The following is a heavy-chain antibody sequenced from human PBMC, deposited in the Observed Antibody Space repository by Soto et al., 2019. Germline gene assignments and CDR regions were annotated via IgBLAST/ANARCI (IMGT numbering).Heavy chain of an antibody. CDR3: AKASIAAAGYPDHSYGMVV. CDR2: ISGSGGST. Sequence: PGGSLRLSCAASGFTFSSYAMSWVRQAPGKGLEWVSAISGSGGSTYYADSVKGRFTISRDNSKNTLYLQMNSLRAEDTAVYYCAKASIAAAGYPDHSYGMVVWGQGTTVTLSS. V-gene: IGHV3-23*01. CDR1: GFTFSSYA. J-gene: IGHJ6*02. D-gene: IGHD6-13*01.